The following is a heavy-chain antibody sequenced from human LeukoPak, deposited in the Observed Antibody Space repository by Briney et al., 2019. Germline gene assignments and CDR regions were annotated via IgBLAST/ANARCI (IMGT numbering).Heavy chain of an antibody. D-gene: IGHD6-19*01. CDR2: ISYDGSNK. Sequence: GRSLRLSYAASGFTFSSYAMHWVRQAPGKGLEWVAVISYDGSNKYYADSVKGRFTISRDNSKNTLYLQMNSLRAEDTAVYYCARDGQQWLAFDYWGQGTLVTVSS. CDR1: GFTFSSYA. J-gene: IGHJ4*02. CDR3: ARDGQQWLAFDY. V-gene: IGHV3-30*04.